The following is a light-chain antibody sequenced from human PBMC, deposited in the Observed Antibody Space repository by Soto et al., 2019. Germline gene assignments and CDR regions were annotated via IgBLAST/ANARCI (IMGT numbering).Light chain of an antibody. CDR3: QQRSNWPLT. CDR2: DAY. CDR1: QSVSSN. J-gene: IGKJ4*01. Sequence: EIVLTQSPAXLSLSPGERATLSCRASQSVSSNLAWYQQKPGQAPRLLIFDAYNRATGIPGRFSGSGSGTDFTLTISSLEPEDFAVYYCQQRSNWPLTFGGGTKVEIK. V-gene: IGKV3-11*01.